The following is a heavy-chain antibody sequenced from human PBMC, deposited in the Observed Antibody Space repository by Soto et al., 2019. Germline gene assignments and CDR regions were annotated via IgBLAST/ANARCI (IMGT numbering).Heavy chain of an antibody. CDR1: GFSLSNAGLG. V-gene: IGHV2-26*04. CDR2: IFSNDEK. J-gene: IGHJ5*02. CDR3: ASTYSTSWYWFDP. D-gene: IGHD6-13*01. Sequence: QVTVKESGPVLVKPTETLTLTCTVSGFSLSNAGLGVSWIRQPPGKALEWLAHIFSNDEKSYSTSLKSRLTISKDPSKSQVVLIMTNMDPVDTATYYCASTYSTSWYWFDPWGQGTLVNVSS.